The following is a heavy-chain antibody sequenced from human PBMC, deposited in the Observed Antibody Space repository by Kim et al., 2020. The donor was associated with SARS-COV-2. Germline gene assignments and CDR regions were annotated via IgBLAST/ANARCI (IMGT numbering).Heavy chain of an antibody. V-gene: IGHV3-23*01. CDR3: AKDKGGSQWYFDY. Sequence: GGSLRLSCAASGFTFNNYAMSWVRQAPGKGLEWVSSIRSSGGGTYYTDSVKGRFTISRETSKNTLYLQMNSLRAEDTAVYYCAKDKGGSQWYFDYWGQGTLVTVSS. D-gene: IGHD1-26*01. CDR2: IRSSGGGT. J-gene: IGHJ4*02. CDR1: GFTFNNYA.